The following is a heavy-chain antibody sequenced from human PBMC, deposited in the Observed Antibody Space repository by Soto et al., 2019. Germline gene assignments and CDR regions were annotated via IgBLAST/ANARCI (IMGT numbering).Heavy chain of an antibody. CDR1: GGSFSGYY. CDR3: ASQDYDKSVYYFDY. Sequence: PSETLSLTCAVYGGSFSGYYWSWIRQPPGKGLEWIGEITHSGSTNNNPSLKSRVTMSMDTSKKQFSLKLASVTAADTATYYCASQDYDKSVYYFDYWGRGTLVTVSS. D-gene: IGHD3-22*01. CDR2: ITHSGST. J-gene: IGHJ4*02. V-gene: IGHV4-34*01.